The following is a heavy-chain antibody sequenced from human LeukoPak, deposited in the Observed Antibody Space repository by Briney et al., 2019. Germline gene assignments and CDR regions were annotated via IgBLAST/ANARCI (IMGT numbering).Heavy chain of an antibody. D-gene: IGHD3-22*01. CDR2: IKQDGSEK. V-gene: IGHV3-7*01. Sequence: GGSLRLSCAASGFTFSSYWMSWVRQAPGKGLEWVANIKQDGSEKYYVDSVKGRFTISRDNAKNSLYLQMNSLRAEDTAVYYCASEVSENYYDSSGPEYWGQGTLVTVSS. J-gene: IGHJ1*01. CDR3: ASEVSENYYDSSGPEY. CDR1: GFTFSSYW.